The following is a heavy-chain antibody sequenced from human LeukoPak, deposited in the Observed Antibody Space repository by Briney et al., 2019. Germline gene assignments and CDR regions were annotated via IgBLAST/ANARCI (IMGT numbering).Heavy chain of an antibody. CDR2: INHSGST. V-gene: IGHV4-34*01. CDR3: ASGVVVPAANNYYYMDV. CDR1: GGSFSGYY. D-gene: IGHD2-2*01. J-gene: IGHJ6*03. Sequence: SETLSLTCAVYGGSFSGYYWSWIRQPPGKGLEWIGEINHSGSTNYNPSLKSRVTLSVDTSKNQFSLKLSSVTAADTAVYYCASGVVVPAANNYYYMDVWGKGTTVTVSS.